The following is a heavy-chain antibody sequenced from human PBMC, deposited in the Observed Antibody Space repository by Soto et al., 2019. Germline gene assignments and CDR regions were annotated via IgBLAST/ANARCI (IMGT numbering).Heavy chain of an antibody. D-gene: IGHD3-3*01. Sequence: GSLRLSCAASGFTFSNAWMSWVRQAPGKGLEWVGRIKSKTDGGTTDYAAPVKGRFTISRDDSKNTLYLQMNSLKTEDTAVYYCKTATIFGQLNSWGQGTLVTVSS. J-gene: IGHJ4*02. CDR3: KTATIFGQLNS. CDR2: IKSKTDGGTT. CDR1: GFTFSNAW. V-gene: IGHV3-15*01.